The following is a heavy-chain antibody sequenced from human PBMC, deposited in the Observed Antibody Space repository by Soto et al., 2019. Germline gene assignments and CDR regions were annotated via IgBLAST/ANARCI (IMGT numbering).Heavy chain of an antibody. CDR3: ARSMRYNWNYFDY. CDR1: GFSLRTSGMR. J-gene: IGHJ4*02. Sequence: SGPTLVNPTQTLTLTSTFSGFSLRTSGMRVGWIRQPPRKALEWLARSDWDDDKLYSTSLKTRLTISKDTSKNQVVLTMTNMDPVDTATYYCARSMRYNWNYFDYWGQGNLVTVSS. V-gene: IGHV2-70*04. CDR2: SDWDDDK. D-gene: IGHD1-20*01.